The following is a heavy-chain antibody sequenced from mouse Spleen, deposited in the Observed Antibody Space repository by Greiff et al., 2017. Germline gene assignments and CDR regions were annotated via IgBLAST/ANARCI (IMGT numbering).Heavy chain of an antibody. CDR1: GYSITSGYY. CDR2: ISYDGSN. J-gene: IGHJ2*01. D-gene: IGHD2-1*01. V-gene: IGHV3-6*01. CDR3: ARGDYGNSPDY. Sequence: EVQLQESGPGLVKPSQSLSLTCSVTGYSITSGYYWNWIRQFPGNKLEWMGYISYDGSNNYNPSLKNRISITRDTSKNQFFLKLNSVTTEDTATYYCARGDYGNSPDYWGQGTTLTVSS.